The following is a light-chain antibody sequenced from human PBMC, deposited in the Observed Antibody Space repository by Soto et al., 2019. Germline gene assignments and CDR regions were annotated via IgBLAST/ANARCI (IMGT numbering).Light chain of an antibody. CDR1: SSDVGGYNY. CDR3: SSYTTSNTRQIV. V-gene: IGLV2-14*03. Sequence: QSVLTQPDSVSGSPRQSIPISCTGTSSDVGGYNYVSWYQHHPGKAPKLMIFDVSNRPSGVSNRFSGSKSGNTASLTISGLQPEDEADYYCSSYTTSNTRQIVFVTGTKLTVL. CDR2: DVS. J-gene: IGLJ1*01.